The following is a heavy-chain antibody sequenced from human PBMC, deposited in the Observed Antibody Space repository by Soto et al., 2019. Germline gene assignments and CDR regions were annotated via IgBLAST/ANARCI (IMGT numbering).Heavy chain of an antibody. V-gene: IGHV3-33*01. CDR3: ARDGACCGGDCYSGGYFDY. Sequence: QVQLVESGGGVVQPGRSLRLSCAASGFTFSSYGMHWVRQAPGKGLEWVAVIWYDGSNKYYADSVKGRFTISRDNSKKTLYLQMNSLRAEDTAVYYCARDGACCGGDCYSGGYFDYWGQGTLVTVSS. CDR2: IWYDGSNK. J-gene: IGHJ4*02. D-gene: IGHD2-21*02. CDR1: GFTFSSYG.